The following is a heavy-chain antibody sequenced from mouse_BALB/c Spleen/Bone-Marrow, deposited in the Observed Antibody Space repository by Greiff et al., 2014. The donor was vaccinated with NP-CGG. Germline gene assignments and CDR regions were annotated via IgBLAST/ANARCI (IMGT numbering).Heavy chain of an antibody. J-gene: IGHJ2*03. Sequence: EVMLVESGGGLVQPGGSLKLSCAASGFTFSSYGMSWVRQTPDKRLELVATVNSNGGSTYYPDSVKGRFTISRDNAKNTLYLQMSSLKSEDTAMHYCARVWYFDYWGQGTSLTVSS. CDR1: GFTFSSYG. CDR3: ARVWYFDY. CDR2: VNSNGGST. V-gene: IGHV5-6-3*01.